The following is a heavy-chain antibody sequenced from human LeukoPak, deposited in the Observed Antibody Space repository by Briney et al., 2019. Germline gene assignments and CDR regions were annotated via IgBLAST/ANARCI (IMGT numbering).Heavy chain of an antibody. CDR3: ATLEPVSSPGSGAGDYL. Sequence: PSETLSLTCTVSGGSISSSSYYWGWIRQPPGKGLEWIGSIYYSGSTYYNPSLKSRVTISVDTSKNQFSLKLSSVTAADTAVYYCATLEPVSSPGSGAGDYLWGQGTLVTVSS. V-gene: IGHV4-39*07. D-gene: IGHD4-17*01. CDR1: GGSISSSSYY. CDR2: IYYSGST. J-gene: IGHJ5*02.